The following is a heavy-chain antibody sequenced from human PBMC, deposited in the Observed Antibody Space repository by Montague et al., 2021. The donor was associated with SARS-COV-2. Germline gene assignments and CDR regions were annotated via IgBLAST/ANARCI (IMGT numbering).Heavy chain of an antibody. CDR2: INQSGSA. CDR3: ARGEYSSSWYGSHNWFDP. D-gene: IGHD6-13*01. CDR1: GGSFSGYD. V-gene: IGHV4-34*01. Sequence: SETLSLTCAVYGGSFSGYDWTWIRQSPGKGLEWIGEINQSGSAKYKPSLKSRVTISVDTSKNQFSLKLSSVTAADTAVYYCARGEYSSSWYGSHNWFDPWGQGTLVTVSS. J-gene: IGHJ5*02.